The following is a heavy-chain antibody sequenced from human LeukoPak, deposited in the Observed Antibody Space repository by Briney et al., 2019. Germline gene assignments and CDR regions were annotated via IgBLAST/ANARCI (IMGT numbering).Heavy chain of an antibody. CDR3: ARRNYYSSGYYISWFDP. D-gene: IGHD3-22*01. CDR2: ISSSGSTI. J-gene: IGHJ5*02. CDR1: GFTFSSYE. V-gene: IGHV3-48*03. Sequence: GGSLRLSCAASGFTFSSYEMNWVRQAPGKGLEWVSYISSSGSTIYYADSVKGRFTISRDNAKNSLYLQMNSLRAEDTAVYYCARRNYYSSGYYISWFDPWGQGTLVTVSS.